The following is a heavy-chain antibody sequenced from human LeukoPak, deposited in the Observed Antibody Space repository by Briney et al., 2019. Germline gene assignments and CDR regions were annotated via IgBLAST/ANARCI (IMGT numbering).Heavy chain of an antibody. CDR3: ARDPLRSSFDS. CDR2: INTSVGT. J-gene: IGHJ4*02. V-gene: IGHV4-4*07. D-gene: IGHD1-26*01. CDR1: GGSINNYY. Sequence: PSETLSLTCTVSGGSINNYYWNWIRQPAGKGLEWIGRINTSVGTAYNPSLNGRVTMSVDTSKTQFSLKLSSVTAADTAVYYCARDPLRSSFDSWGQGTLVTVSS.